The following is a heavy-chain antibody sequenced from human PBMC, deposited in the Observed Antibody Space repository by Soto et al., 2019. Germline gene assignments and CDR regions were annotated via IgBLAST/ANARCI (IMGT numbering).Heavy chain of an antibody. D-gene: IGHD3-16*01. CDR3: GRVALRITTTLGGPLY. Sequence: ASVKVSCKASGHTFTGYYMHWVRQAPGQGLEWMGWINPNSGGTNYAQKFQGWVTMTRDTSISTAYMELNSLRAEDTAVYYCGRVALRITTTLGGPLYWGQGTVVTVSS. J-gene: IGHJ4*02. V-gene: IGHV1-2*04. CDR1: GHTFTGYY. CDR2: INPNSGGT.